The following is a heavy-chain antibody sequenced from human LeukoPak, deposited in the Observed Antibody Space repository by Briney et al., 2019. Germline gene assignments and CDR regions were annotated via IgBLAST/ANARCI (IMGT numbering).Heavy chain of an antibody. CDR2: IYYSGST. J-gene: IGHJ6*02. CDR1: GGSISSYY. V-gene: IGHV4-59*12. D-gene: IGHD2-2*01. CDR3: ARDSPGQLPGYYYYGMDV. Sequence: SETLSLTCTVSGGSISSYYWSWIRQPPGKGLEWIGYIYYSGSTNYNPSLKSRVTISVDTSKNQFSLKLSSVTAADTAVYYCARDSPGQLPGYYYYGMDVWGQGTTVTVSS.